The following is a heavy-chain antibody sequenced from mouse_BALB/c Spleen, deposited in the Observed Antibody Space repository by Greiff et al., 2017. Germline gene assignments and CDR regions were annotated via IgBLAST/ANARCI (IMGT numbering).Heavy chain of an antibody. CDR3: ARPYDYDGAWFAY. Sequence: EVQLVESGGGLVKPGGSLKLSCAASGFAFSSYDMSWVRQTPEKRLAWVAYISSGGGSTYYPDTVKGRFTISRDNAKNTLYLQMSSLKSEDTAMYYCARPYDYDGAWFAYWGQGTLVTVSA. J-gene: IGHJ3*01. CDR2: ISSGGGST. V-gene: IGHV5-12-1*01. CDR1: GFAFSSYD. D-gene: IGHD2-4*01.